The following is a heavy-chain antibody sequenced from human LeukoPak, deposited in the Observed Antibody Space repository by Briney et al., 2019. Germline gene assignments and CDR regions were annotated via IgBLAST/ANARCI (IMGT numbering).Heavy chain of an antibody. Sequence: SETLSLTCTVSGGSISSYYWSWIRQPPGKGLEWIGYIYYSGSTNYNPSLKSRVTISVDTSKNQFSLKLSSVTAADTAVYYYARKKLNYYYYYGMDVWGQGTTVTVSS. CDR2: IYYSGST. J-gene: IGHJ6*02. CDR3: ARKKLNYYYYYGMDV. D-gene: IGHD2/OR15-2a*01. CDR1: GGSISSYY. V-gene: IGHV4-59*01.